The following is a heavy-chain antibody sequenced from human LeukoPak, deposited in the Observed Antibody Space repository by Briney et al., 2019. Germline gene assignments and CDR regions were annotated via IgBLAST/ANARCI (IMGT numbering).Heavy chain of an antibody. J-gene: IGHJ4*02. CDR2: ISTSSSYI. V-gene: IGHV3-21*01. Sequence: SCKASGFTFTSSAMQWVRQAPGKGLEWVSSISTSSSYIYYADSVKGRDNAKNSLYLQMNSLRADDTAVYYCARDRDWNSGFDYWGQGTLVTVSS. CDR3: ARDRDWNSGFDY. CDR1: GFTFTSSA. D-gene: IGHD1-7*01.